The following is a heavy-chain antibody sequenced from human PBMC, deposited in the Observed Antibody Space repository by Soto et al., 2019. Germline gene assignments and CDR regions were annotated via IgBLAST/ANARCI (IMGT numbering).Heavy chain of an antibody. CDR2: MSSSGSPI. D-gene: IGHD3-10*01. Sequence: GWSLRLSCAASGFILSTYEVNWVRQAPGKGLEWLAYMSSSGSPIYYADSVKGRFTISRDIARNSLYLQMNRLRAEDTAVYYCARDRPGWG. V-gene: IGHV3-48*03. CDR1: GFILSTYE. CDR3: ARDRPG. J-gene: IGHJ6*03.